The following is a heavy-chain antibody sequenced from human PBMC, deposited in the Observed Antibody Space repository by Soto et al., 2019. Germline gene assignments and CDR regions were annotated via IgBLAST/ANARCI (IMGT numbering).Heavy chain of an antibody. Sequence: EVQLVQSGGGLGQPGGSLRLSCAVSGFTFRDFAMSWVRQAPRKGLEWVATSSGSLTSAFYAVSVKGRFTISRDLSTNTLYLQMNGLTDEDTAMYYCARDAGLLAFGALIHVFDRWGPGTKVTISS. CDR2: SSGSLTSA. J-gene: IGHJ3*01. V-gene: IGHV3-23*04. CDR1: GFTFRDFA. CDR3: ARDAGLLAFGALIHVFDR. D-gene: IGHD3-3*01.